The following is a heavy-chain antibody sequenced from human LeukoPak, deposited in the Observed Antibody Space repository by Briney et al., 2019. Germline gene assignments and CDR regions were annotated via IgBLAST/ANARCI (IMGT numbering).Heavy chain of an antibody. CDR1: GGSISSGGYS. CDR3: ARGRATNWYFDL. V-gene: IGHV4-30-4*07. Sequence: PSQTLSLTCAVSGGSISSGGYSWSWIRQPPGKGLEWIGYIYYSGSTYYNPSLKSRVTISVDTSKNQFSLKLSSVTAADTAVYYCARGRATNWYFDLWGRGTLVTVSS. CDR2: IYYSGST. J-gene: IGHJ2*01.